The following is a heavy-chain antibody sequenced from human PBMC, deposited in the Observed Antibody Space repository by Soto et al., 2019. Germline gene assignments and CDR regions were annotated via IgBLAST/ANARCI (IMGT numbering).Heavy chain of an antibody. CDR2: IFSSGTT. CDR3: ARVPSPFDYYYAMDV. Sequence: PSETLSLTCTVSGDSISSGNKYWSWIRQAPGKGLEWIGYIFSSGTTSYNPSLKRRLTMSLDTSQNQFSLRLASVTDADSAVYYCARVPSPFDYYYAMDVWGQGTTVTVSS. D-gene: IGHD3-16*01. V-gene: IGHV4-30-4*01. J-gene: IGHJ6*02. CDR1: GDSISSGNKY.